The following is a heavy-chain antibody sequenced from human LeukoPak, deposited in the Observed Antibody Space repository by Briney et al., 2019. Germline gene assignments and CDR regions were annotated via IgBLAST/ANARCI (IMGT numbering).Heavy chain of an antibody. D-gene: IGHD6-13*01. Sequence: ASVKVSCKASGGTFSSYAMNWVRQAPGQGLEWMGRINTNTGNPTYAQGFTGRFVLSLDTSVRTAYLQISSLKAEDTAVYYCARAPGIAEPAGYYMDVWGKGTTVTVSS. CDR1: GGTFSSYA. CDR2: INTNTGNP. V-gene: IGHV7-4-1*02. J-gene: IGHJ6*03. CDR3: ARAPGIAEPAGYYMDV.